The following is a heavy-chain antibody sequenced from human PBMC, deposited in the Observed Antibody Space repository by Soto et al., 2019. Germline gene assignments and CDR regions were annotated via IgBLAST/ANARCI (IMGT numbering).Heavy chain of an antibody. CDR3: ARGIYDSSGYYTRIFDY. CDR1: GGSISSYY. D-gene: IGHD3-22*01. J-gene: IGHJ4*02. Sequence: NPSETLSLTCTVSGGSISSYYWSWIRQPPGKGLEWIGYIHHSGSTDYNPSLKSRVTISVDTSKNQFSLRLSSVTAADTAIYYCARGIYDSSGYYTRIFDYWGQGTLVTVSS. CDR2: IHHSGST. V-gene: IGHV4-59*01.